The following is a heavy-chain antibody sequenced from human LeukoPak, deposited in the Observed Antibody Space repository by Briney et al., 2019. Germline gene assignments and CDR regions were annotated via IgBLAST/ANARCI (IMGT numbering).Heavy chain of an antibody. V-gene: IGHV4-30-2*02. CDR3: ARGATVVTPDWFDP. D-gene: IGHD4-23*01. Sequence: SRTLSLTCTVSGGSISSGGYYWSWIRQPPGKGLEWIGYIYHSGSTNYNPSLKSRVTISVDTSKNQFSLKLSSVTAADTAVYYCARGATVVTPDWFDPWGQGTLVTVSS. CDR1: GGSISSGGYY. CDR2: IYHSGST. J-gene: IGHJ5*02.